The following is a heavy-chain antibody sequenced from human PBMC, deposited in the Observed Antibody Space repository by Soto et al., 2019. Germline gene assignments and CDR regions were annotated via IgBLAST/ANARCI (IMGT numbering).Heavy chain of an antibody. CDR3: ASDSVTTFHYFYSMDV. J-gene: IGHJ6*02. CDR1: GFTFSTYW. D-gene: IGHD4-17*01. Sequence: PGGSLRLSCAASGFTFSTYWMHWVRQAPEKGLVWVSRINPEGTSTSYADSVKGRFSISRDNAKKTLYLRVNSLRGEDTAVYYCASDSVTTFHYFYSMDVWGQGTTVTVSS. V-gene: IGHV3-74*01. CDR2: INPEGTST.